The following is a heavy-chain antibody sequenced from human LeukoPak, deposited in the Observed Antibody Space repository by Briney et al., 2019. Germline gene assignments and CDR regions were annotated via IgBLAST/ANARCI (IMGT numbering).Heavy chain of an antibody. CDR3: ARERTASGWVDY. CDR2: IYYSGST. Sequence: SETLSLTCTVSGGSISSSSYYWGWIRQPPGKGLEWIGSIYYSGSTYYNPSLKSRVTISVDTSKNQFSLKPSSVTAADTAVYYCARERTASGWVDYWGQGTLVTVSS. V-gene: IGHV4-39*01. J-gene: IGHJ4*02. D-gene: IGHD6-19*01. CDR1: GGSISSSSYY.